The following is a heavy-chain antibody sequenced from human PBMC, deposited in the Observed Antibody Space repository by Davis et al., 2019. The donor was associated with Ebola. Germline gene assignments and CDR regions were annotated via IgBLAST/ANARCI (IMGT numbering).Heavy chain of an antibody. CDR2: IIPILGIA. D-gene: IGHD3-10*01. CDR1: GYTFTSYG. CDR3: ARDPWFGESISNDYYYYGMDV. J-gene: IGHJ6*02. V-gene: IGHV1-69*04. Sequence: SVKVSCKASGYTFTSYGISWVRQAPGQGLEWMGRIIPILGIANYAQKFQGRVTITADKSTSTAYMELSSLRSEDTAVYYCARDPWFGESISNDYYYYGMDVWGQGTTVTVSS.